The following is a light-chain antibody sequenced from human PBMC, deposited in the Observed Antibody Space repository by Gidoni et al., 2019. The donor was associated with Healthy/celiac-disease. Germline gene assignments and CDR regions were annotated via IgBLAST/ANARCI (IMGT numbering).Light chain of an antibody. CDR3: QQRSNWPPEALT. V-gene: IGKV3-11*01. CDR2: DAP. Sequence: EIVLTQSPATLSLSPGERATLSCRASQSVSSYLAWYQQKPGQAPRLLIYDAPNRATGIPARFSGSGSGTDFTLTISSLEPEDFAVYYCQQRSNWPPEALTFGGGTKVEIK. J-gene: IGKJ4*01. CDR1: QSVSSY.